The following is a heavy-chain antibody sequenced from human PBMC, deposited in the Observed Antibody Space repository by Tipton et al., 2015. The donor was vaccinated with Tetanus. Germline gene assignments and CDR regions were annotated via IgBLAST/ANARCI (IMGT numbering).Heavy chain of an antibody. D-gene: IGHD2-15*01. V-gene: IGHV4-61*08. CDR2: VSYSGRT. J-gene: IGHJ4*02. CDR1: GGSVRSGDYS. CDR3: ARLTEVVSRSGWAFDF. Sequence: TLSLTCTVSGGSVRSGDYSWNWIRQPPGKGLEWLAYVSYSGRTNSNYSLKSRITISQDTSKNQFSLKLSSVTAADTAVYYCARLTEVVSRSGWAFDFWGQGALVTVSS.